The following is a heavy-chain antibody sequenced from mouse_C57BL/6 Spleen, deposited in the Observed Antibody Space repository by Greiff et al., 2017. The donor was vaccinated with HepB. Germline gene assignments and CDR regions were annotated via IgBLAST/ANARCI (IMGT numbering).Heavy chain of an antibody. V-gene: IGHV5-12*01. CDR2: ISNGGGST. CDR1: GFTFSDYY. D-gene: IGHD2-14*01. Sequence: EVMLVESGGGLVQPGGSLKLSCAASGFTFSDYYMYWVRQTPEKRLEWVAYISNGGGSTYYPDTVKGRFTISRDNAKNTLYLQMSRLKSEDTAMYYCARQGVRLWYFDVWGTGTTVTVSS. J-gene: IGHJ1*03. CDR3: ARQGVRLWYFDV.